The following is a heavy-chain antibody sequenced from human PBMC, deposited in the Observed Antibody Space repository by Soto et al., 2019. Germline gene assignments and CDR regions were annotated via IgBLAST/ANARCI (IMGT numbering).Heavy chain of an antibody. J-gene: IGHJ4*02. D-gene: IGHD3-9*01. CDR1: GFTFSSYA. Sequence: PGGSLRLSCAASGFTFSSYAMSWVRQAPGKGLEWVSAISGSGGSTYYADSVKGRFTISRDNSKNTLYLQMNSLRAEDTAVYYCAKFTYYDILTGPRYFDYWGQGTLVTVSS. CDR3: AKFTYYDILTGPRYFDY. V-gene: IGHV3-23*01. CDR2: ISGSGGST.